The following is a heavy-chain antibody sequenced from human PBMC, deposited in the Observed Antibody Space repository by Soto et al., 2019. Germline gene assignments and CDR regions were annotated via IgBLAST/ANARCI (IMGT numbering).Heavy chain of an antibody. CDR1: GYTFTSYG. CDR3: ARDRHYYCSGSYYRTYYYYMDV. V-gene: IGHV1-18*01. J-gene: IGHJ6*03. D-gene: IGHD3-10*01. Sequence: GASVKVSCKASGYTFTSYGISWVRQAPGQGLEWMGWISAYNGNTNYAQKLQGRVTMTTDTSTSTAYMELRSLRSDDTAVYYCARDRHYYCSGSYYRTYYYYMDVWDRGTTVTVSS. CDR2: ISAYNGNT.